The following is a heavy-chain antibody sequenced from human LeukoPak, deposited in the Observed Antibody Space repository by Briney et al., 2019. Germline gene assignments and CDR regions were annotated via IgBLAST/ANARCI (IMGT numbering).Heavy chain of an antibody. Sequence: QPGGSLRLSCAASGFTVSSNYMNWVRQAPGKGLEWVSGIYSGVSTYYADSVKGRFTISRDNSKNTLYLQMNSLRAEDTAVYYCAKSSVGGWYPDYWGQGTLVTVSS. CDR3: AKSSVGGWYPDY. V-gene: IGHV3-53*01. CDR2: IYSGVST. CDR1: GFTVSSNY. J-gene: IGHJ4*02. D-gene: IGHD6-19*01.